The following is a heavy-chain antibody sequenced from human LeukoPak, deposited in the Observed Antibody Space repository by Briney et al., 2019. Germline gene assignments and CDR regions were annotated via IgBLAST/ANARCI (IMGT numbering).Heavy chain of an antibody. CDR3: AKGKAPGNFQH. CDR2: ISGSGGST. J-gene: IGHJ1*01. CDR1: GFTFSSYG. D-gene: IGHD3-10*01. V-gene: IGHV3-23*01. Sequence: GGTLRLSCAASGFTFSSYGMSWVRQAPGKGLEWVSAISGSGGSTYYADSVKGRFTIPRDNSKNTLYLQMSSLRAEDTAVYYCAKGKAPGNFQHWGQGTLVTVSS.